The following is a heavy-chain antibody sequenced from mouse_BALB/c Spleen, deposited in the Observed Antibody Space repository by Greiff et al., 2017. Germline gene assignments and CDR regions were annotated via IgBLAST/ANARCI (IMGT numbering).Heavy chain of an antibody. V-gene: IGHV5-6-5*01. CDR3: AREDSSSPYYAMDY. CDR1: GFTFSSYA. Sequence: EVQLVESGGGLVKPGGSLKLSCAASGFTFSSYAMSWVRQTPEKRLEWVASISSGGSTYYPDSVKGRFTISRDNARNILYLQMSSLSSEDTAMYYCAREDSSSPYYAMDYWGQGTSVTVSS. D-gene: IGHD1-1*01. J-gene: IGHJ4*01. CDR2: ISSGGST.